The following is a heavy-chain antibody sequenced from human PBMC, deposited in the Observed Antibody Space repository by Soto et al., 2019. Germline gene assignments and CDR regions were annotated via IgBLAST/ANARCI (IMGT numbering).Heavy chain of an antibody. CDR1: GYTFTGYY. CDR3: ARGGPNTIFGVVIIDSAEYFQH. CDR2: INPNSGGT. J-gene: IGHJ1*01. V-gene: IGHV1-2*04. D-gene: IGHD3-3*01. Sequence: ASVKVSCKASGYTFTGYYMHWVRQAPGQGLEWMGWINPNSGGTNYAQKFQGWVTMTRDTSISTAYMELSRLRSDDTAVYYCARGGPNTIFGVVIIDSAEYFQHWGQGTLVNVSS.